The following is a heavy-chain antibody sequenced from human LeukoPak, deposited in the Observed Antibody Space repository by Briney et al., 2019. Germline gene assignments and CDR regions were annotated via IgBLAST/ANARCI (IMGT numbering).Heavy chain of an antibody. V-gene: IGHV4-39*01. CDR3: ARWGREQLRLCDAFDI. CDR2: IYYSGST. J-gene: IGHJ3*02. D-gene: IGHD5-18*01. Sequence: SETLSLTCTVSGGSISSSSYYWGWIRQPPGKGLEWIGSIYYSGSTYYNPSLKSRVTISVDTSKNQFSLKLSSVTAADTAVYYCARWGREQLRLCDAFDIWGQGTMVTVSS. CDR1: GGSISSSSYY.